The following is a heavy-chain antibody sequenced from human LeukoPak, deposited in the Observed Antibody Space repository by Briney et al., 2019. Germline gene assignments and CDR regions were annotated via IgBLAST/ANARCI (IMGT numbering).Heavy chain of an antibody. CDR1: GYTFTSYD. V-gene: IGHV1-8*01. D-gene: IGHD2-21*01. Sequence: ASVKVSCKASGYTFTSYDINWVRQATGQGLEWMGWMNPNSGNTGYAQKFQGRVTMARNTSISTAYMELSSLRSEDTAVYYCARGISAGNYYYGMDVWGQGTTVTVSS. CDR3: ARGISAGNYYYGMDV. J-gene: IGHJ6*02. CDR2: MNPNSGNT.